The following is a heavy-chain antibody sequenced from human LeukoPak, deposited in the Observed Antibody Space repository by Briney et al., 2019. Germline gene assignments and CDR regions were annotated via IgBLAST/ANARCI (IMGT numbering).Heavy chain of an antibody. J-gene: IGHJ4*02. CDR2: IYYSGST. V-gene: IGHV4-59*01. Sequence: SETLSLTCTVSGGSISSYYWSWIRQPPGKGLEWIGYIYYSGSTNYNPSLKSRVTISVDTSKNQFSLKLSSVTAADTAVYYCARVAAAGQEDYWGQGTLVTVSS. CDR1: GGSISSYY. D-gene: IGHD6-13*01. CDR3: ARVAAAGQEDY.